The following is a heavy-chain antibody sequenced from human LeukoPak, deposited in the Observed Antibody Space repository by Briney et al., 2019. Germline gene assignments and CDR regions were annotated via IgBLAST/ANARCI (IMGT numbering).Heavy chain of an antibody. Sequence: SETLSLTCTVSGDSIRSNNYYWGWIRQPPGKGLEWIGSIYDTGSTFYNPSLKSRVIISVDTSKNHFSLKLSSVTAADTAVYYCQSRFLEWLLDYWGQGTLVTVSS. V-gene: IGHV4-39*01. D-gene: IGHD3-3*01. CDR2: IYDTGST. J-gene: IGHJ4*02. CDR1: GDSIRSNNYY. CDR3: QSRFLEWLLDY.